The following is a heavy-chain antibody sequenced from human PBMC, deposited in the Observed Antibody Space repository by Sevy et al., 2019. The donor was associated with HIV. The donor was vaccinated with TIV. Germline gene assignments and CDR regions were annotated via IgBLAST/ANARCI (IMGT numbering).Heavy chain of an antibody. CDR2: IWYDGSNK. CDR1: GFTFSSYG. CDR3: ARETPRYSSSWYEGRPGYYYYGMDV. V-gene: IGHV3-33*01. J-gene: IGHJ6*02. Sequence: GGSLRLSCAASGFTFSSYGMHWVRQAPGKGLEWVAVIWYDGSNKYYADSVKGRFTISRDNSKNTLYLQMNSLTAEDTAVYYCARETPRYSSSWYEGRPGYYYYGMDVWGQGTTVTVSS. D-gene: IGHD6-13*01.